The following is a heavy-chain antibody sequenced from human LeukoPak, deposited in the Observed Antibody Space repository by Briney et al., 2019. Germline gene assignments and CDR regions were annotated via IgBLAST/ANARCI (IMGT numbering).Heavy chain of an antibody. CDR3: ARDGAPIVPSGMDV. J-gene: IGHJ6*02. CDR2: ISYDGSNK. D-gene: IGHD5-12*01. CDR1: GFTFSSYA. Sequence: GGSLRLSCAASGFTFSSYAMHWVRQAPGKGLEWVAVISYDGSNKYYADSVKGRFTISRDNSKNTLYPQMNSLRAEDTAVYYCARDGAPIVPSGMDVWGQGTTVTAS. V-gene: IGHV3-30-3*01.